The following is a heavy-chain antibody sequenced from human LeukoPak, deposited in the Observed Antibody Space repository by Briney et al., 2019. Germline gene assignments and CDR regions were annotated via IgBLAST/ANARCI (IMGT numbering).Heavy chain of an antibody. J-gene: IGHJ4*02. V-gene: IGHV4-59*08. CDR2: IYYSGST. D-gene: IGHD4-17*01. CDR1: GGSISSYY. CDR3: ARGYGDFRVEGRYFHS. Sequence: SETLSLTCTVSGGSISSYYWSWIRQPPGKGLEWIGYIYYSGSTNYNPSLKSRVTISVDTSKNQFSLKLSSVTAADMAVYFCARGYGDFRVEGRYFHSWGQGTLVTVSS.